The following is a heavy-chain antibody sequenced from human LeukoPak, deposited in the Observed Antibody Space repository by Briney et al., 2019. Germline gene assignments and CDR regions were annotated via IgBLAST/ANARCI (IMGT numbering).Heavy chain of an antibody. Sequence: SETLSLTCTVSGGSISSYYWSWIRQPPGKGLEWIGYIYYSGSTNYNPSLKSRVTISVDTSKNQFSLKLSSVTAADTAVYYCARGPLAEWFREIDNWGQGTLVTVSS. D-gene: IGHD3-10*01. V-gene: IGHV4-59*01. CDR3: ARGPLAEWFREIDN. CDR1: GGSISSYY. J-gene: IGHJ4*02. CDR2: IYYSGST.